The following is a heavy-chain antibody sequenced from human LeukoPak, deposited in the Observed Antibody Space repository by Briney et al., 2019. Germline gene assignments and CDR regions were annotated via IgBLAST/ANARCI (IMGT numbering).Heavy chain of an antibody. CDR3: ARSDEYYYDSSGYYYYFDY. D-gene: IGHD3-22*01. V-gene: IGHV3-21*01. CDR2: ISSRNSYI. J-gene: IGHJ4*02. Sequence: GGSLRLSCAASGFTFSSYSMNWVRQAPGKGLDWVSSISSRNSYIYYADSVKGRFTISRDNAKNSLYLQMTGLRTEHTAVYYCARSDEYYYDSSGYYYYFDYWGQGTLVTVSS. CDR1: GFTFSSYS.